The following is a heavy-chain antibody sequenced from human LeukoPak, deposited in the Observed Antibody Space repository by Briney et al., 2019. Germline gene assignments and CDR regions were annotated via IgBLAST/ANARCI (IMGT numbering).Heavy chain of an antibody. CDR3: ARDQSSRPLGY. CDR2: IEDDGSDK. V-gene: IGHV3-7*01. D-gene: IGHD3-16*01. Sequence: GGSLRLSCAASGFSISNYWMSWVRQAPGKGLEWVANIEDDGSDKYYVDSVKGRFTISRDNAKNSLYLQMNSLRVEDTAVYYCARDQSSRPLGYWGQGTLVTVFS. J-gene: IGHJ4*02. CDR1: GFSISNYW.